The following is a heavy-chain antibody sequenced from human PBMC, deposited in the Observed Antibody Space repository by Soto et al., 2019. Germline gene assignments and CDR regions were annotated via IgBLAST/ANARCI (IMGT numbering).Heavy chain of an antibody. CDR1: GGSISSYF. V-gene: IGHV4-59*01. J-gene: IGHJ3*02. CDR2: IFYSGTT. CDR3: ARGRGGTYDAFDI. D-gene: IGHD1-26*01. Sequence: QVQLQESGPRLVKPSETLSLTCTVSGGSISSYFWSWIRQPPGEGLEWIGYIFYSGTTNYSPSLKSRVTMSLGTAKNQFSLNLTSVTAADTALYYCARGRGGTYDAFDIWGQGTMVTVSS.